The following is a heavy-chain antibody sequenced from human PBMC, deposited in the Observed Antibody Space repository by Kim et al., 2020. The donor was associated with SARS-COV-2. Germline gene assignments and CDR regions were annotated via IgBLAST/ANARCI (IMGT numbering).Heavy chain of an antibody. V-gene: IGHV3-30*04. Sequence: GGSLRLSCAASGFTFSSYAMHWVRQAPGKGLEWVAVISYDGSNKYYADSVKGRFTISRDNSKNTLYLQMNSLGAEDTAVYYCARMGIAVAGTWLDYWGQGTLVTVSS. J-gene: IGHJ4*02. CDR3: ARMGIAVAGTWLDY. D-gene: IGHD6-19*01. CDR2: ISYDGSNK. CDR1: GFTFSSYA.